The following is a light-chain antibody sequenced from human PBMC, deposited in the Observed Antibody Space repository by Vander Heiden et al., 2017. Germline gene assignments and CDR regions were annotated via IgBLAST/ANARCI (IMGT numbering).Light chain of an antibody. CDR2: LVS. V-gene: IGKV2-28*01. CDR3: RLSLQAPLT. CDR1: QSSLLGNGYNY. Sequence: DVVMTQSTLYLPVTRGQPAAISSRSSQSSLLGNGYNYLDRNLQQPGQSPQLLIYLVSSRASGVRDRLSRSGSGTDFTLKIRSVECEDVGVYYCRLSLQAPLTFGGGTKVEIK. J-gene: IGKJ4*01.